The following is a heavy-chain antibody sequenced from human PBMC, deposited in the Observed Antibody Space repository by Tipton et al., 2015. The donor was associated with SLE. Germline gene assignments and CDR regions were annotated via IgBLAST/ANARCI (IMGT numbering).Heavy chain of an antibody. J-gene: IGHJ5*02. CDR1: GGSISSSSYY. V-gene: IGHV4-39*02. Sequence: TLSLTCTVSGGSISSSSYYWGWIRQPPGKGLEWIGSIYYSGSTYYNPSLKSRVTISVDTSKNQFSLKLSSVTAADTAVYYCARDHPGYCSGGSCYSNWFDPWGQGTLVTVSS. CDR3: ARDHPGYCSGGSCYSNWFDP. CDR2: IYYSGST. D-gene: IGHD2-15*01.